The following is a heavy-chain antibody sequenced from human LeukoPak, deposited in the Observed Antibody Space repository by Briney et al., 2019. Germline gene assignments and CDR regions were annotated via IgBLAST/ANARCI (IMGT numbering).Heavy chain of an antibody. J-gene: IGHJ2*01. CDR3: ARDGRPDPRAPSGWYFDL. Sequence: GGSLRLSCAASGFTFSSYAMHWVRQAPGKGLEWVAVISYDGSNKYYADSVKGRFTISRDNSKNTLYLQMNSLRAEDTAVYYCARDGRPDPRAPSGWYFDLWGRGTLVTVSS. CDR1: GFTFSSYA. V-gene: IGHV3-30*04. CDR2: ISYDGSNK. D-gene: IGHD1-26*01.